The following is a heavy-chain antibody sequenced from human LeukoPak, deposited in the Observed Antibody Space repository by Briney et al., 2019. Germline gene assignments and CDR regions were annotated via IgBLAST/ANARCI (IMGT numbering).Heavy chain of an antibody. CDR3: ARAGYCSCGSCYGSDY. CDR2: ISSSSSYI. V-gene: IGHV3-21*01. CDR1: GFTFSSYS. D-gene: IGHD2-15*01. Sequence: GGSLRLSCAASGFTFSSYSMNWIRQAPGKGLEWVSSISSSSSYIYYADSVKGRFIISRDNAKNSLYLQMNSLRAEHTAVYYCARAGYCSCGSCYGSDYWGQGTLVSVSS. J-gene: IGHJ4*02.